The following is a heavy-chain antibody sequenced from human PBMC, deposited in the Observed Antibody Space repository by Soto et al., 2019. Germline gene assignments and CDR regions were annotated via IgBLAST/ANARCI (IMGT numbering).Heavy chain of an antibody. CDR1: GYSFTSYW. CDR3: ARTREDIVVVPAAMVGWFDP. V-gene: IGHV5-51*01. D-gene: IGHD2-2*01. CDR2: IYPGDSDT. Sequence: GESLKISCKGSGYSFTSYWIGWVRQMPGKGLEWMGIIYPGDSDTRYSPSFQGQVTISADKSTSTAYMELSSLRSEDTAVYYCARTREDIVVVPAAMVGWFDPWGQGTLVTVSS. J-gene: IGHJ5*02.